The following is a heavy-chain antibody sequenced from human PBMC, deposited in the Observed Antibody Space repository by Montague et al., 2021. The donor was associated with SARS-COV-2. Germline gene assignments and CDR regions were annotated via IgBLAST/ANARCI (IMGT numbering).Heavy chain of an antibody. CDR3: AAYGSNMDTGWFDP. Sequence: SLILSCAASVLPFSRYAISLVRLGPVKGLEWVSVIFSGNSSTYYSYSFNVRFTISRYNSKNTLYLQMNSLRAEDTAVYYCAAYGSNMDTGWFDPWGQGTLVTVSS. CDR2: IFSGNSST. V-gene: IGHV3-23*03. J-gene: IGHJ5*02. D-gene: IGHD2/OR15-2a*01. CDR1: VLPFSRYA.